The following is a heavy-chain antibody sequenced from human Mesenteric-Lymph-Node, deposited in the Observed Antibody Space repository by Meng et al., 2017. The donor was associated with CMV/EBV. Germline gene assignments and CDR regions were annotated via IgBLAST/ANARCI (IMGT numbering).Heavy chain of an antibody. J-gene: IGHJ6*02. CDR1: GFTFSSYS. V-gene: IGHV3-21*01. CDR2: ISSSSSYI. D-gene: IGHD2-2*01. CDR3: ARGDCSSTSCYFNGYYYYGMDV. Sequence: GGSLRLSCAASGFTFSSYSMNWVRQAPGKGLEWVSSISSSSSYIYYADSVKGRFTISRDNAKNSLYLQMNSLRAEDTAVYYCARGDCSSTSCYFNGYYYYGMDVWGQGTTVTVSS.